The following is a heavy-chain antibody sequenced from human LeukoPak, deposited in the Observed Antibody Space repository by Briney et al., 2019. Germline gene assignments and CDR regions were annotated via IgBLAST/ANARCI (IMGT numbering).Heavy chain of an antibody. D-gene: IGHD3-22*01. V-gene: IGHV3-48*01. Sequence: PGGSLRLSCGASGFNFSTYSMNWVRQAPGRGLEWLSYISSTSNPIYYADSVKGRFTVFRDNAKNSLYLQMNSLRAEDTAVYYCAKSASSGYGTFDYWGQGTLVTVSS. CDR1: GFNFSTYS. CDR3: AKSASSGYGTFDY. CDR2: ISSTSNPI. J-gene: IGHJ4*02.